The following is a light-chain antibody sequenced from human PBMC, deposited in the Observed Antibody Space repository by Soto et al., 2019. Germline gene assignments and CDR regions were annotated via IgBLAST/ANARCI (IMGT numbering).Light chain of an antibody. Sequence: QLVLTQSSSASASLGSSVKLTCTLSSGHGTYIIAWHQQQPGKAPRYLMKLEGSGGYYKGSGVPDRFSGSSSGADRYLTISKLQFEDEADYYCEAWDTNTRVFGGGTKVTVL. J-gene: IGLJ3*02. CDR1: SGHGTYI. V-gene: IGLV4-60*02. CDR3: EAWDTNTRV. CDR2: LEGSGGY.